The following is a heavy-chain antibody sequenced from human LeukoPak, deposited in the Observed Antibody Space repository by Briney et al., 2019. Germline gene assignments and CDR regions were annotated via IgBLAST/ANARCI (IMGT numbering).Heavy chain of an antibody. CDR3: ARDRGYSYAKKSSEYYYMDV. V-gene: IGHV1-2*02. Sequence: ASVKVSCKASGYTFTGYYMHWVRQAPGQGLEWMGWINPNSGGTNYAQKFQGRVTMTRDTSISTAYMELSRLRSDDTAVYYCARDRGYSYAKKSSEYYYMDVWGKGTTVTISS. D-gene: IGHD5-18*01. CDR1: GYTFTGYY. CDR2: INPNSGGT. J-gene: IGHJ6*03.